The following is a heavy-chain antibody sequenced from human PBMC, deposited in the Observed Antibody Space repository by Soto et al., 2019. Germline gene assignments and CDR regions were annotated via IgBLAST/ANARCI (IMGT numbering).Heavy chain of an antibody. D-gene: IGHD3-9*01. V-gene: IGHV3-30-3*01. CDR3: ATTFDKITYYFDY. J-gene: IGHJ4*01. CDR2: ISFNGNSL. Sequence: GGTLRLSCTASEFSFSSYGMHWIRQSPGKGPEWVAVISFNGNSLHYADSVKDRFTISRDNSKSTLYLQMNNMRTEDTAVYYSATTFDKITYYFDYWDHVTPFTVSS. CDR1: EFSFSSYG.